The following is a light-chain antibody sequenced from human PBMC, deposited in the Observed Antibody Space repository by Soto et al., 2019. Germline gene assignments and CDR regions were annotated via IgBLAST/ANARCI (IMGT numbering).Light chain of an antibody. CDR1: QSVATSQ. CDR3: QKFASSPRT. Sequence: EIVLTQSPGTLSLSPGERATLFCRASQSVATSQLAWYQQKPGQAPRLLIGASSRATGVPDRFIASGSGTDFTLTISRLEPEDFAVYYCQKFASSPRTFGRGTKVDIK. J-gene: IGKJ1*01. CDR2: GAS. V-gene: IGKV3-20*01.